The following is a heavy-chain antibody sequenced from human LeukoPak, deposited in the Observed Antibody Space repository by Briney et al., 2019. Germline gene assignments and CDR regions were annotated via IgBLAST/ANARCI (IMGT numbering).Heavy chain of an antibody. CDR3: ARENSENAFDI. CDR2: IYYSGST. J-gene: IGHJ3*02. D-gene: IGHD4-23*01. CDR1: GGSISSYY. Sequence: SETLSLTCTVSGGSISSYYWSWIRQPPGKGLEWIGYIYYSGSTNYNPSLKRRVTISVDTSKNQFSLKLSSVTAADTAVYYCARENSENAFDIWGQGTMVTVSS. V-gene: IGHV4-59*01.